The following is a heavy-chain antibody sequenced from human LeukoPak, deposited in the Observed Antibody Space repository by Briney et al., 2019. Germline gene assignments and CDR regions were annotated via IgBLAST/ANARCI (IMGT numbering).Heavy chain of an antibody. CDR3: ACPLSRGSNDY. CDR2: IYYSGST. V-gene: IGHV4-39*07. D-gene: IGHD3-10*01. CDR1: GGSISSSSYY. J-gene: IGHJ4*02. Sequence: SETLSLTCSVSGGSISSSSYYWGWIRQPPGKGLEWIGNIYYSGSTYYHPSLNSRVTISVDTSKNQFSLKLTSVTAADTAIYYCACPLSRGSNDYWGQGTLVTVSS.